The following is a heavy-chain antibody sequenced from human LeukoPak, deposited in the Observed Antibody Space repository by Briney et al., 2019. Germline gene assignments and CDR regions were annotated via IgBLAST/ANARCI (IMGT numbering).Heavy chain of an antibody. CDR2: ISWNSGSI. CDR1: GFTFDDYA. D-gene: IGHD7-27*01. J-gene: IGHJ4*02. CDR3: AKDRELGFANWGPIDY. V-gene: IGHV3-9*01. Sequence: PGRSLGLSCAASGFTFDDYAMHWVRQAPGKGLEWVSGISWNSGSIGYADSVKGRFTISRDNAKNSLYLQMNSLRAEDTALYYCAKDRELGFANWGPIDYWGQGTLVTVSS.